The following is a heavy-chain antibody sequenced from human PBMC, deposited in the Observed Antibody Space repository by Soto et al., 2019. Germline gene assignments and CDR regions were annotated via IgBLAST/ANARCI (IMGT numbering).Heavy chain of an antibody. CDR2: IYPGDSDT. CDR3: ARFRDRSSSGPYYYYGMDV. CDR1: GYSFTSYW. V-gene: IGHV5-51*01. D-gene: IGHD6-6*01. Sequence: HGESLKISCNGSGYSFTSYWIGWVRQMPGKGLEWMGIIYPGDSDTRYSPSFQGQVTISADKSISTAYLQWSSLKASDTAMYYCARFRDRSSSGPYYYYGMDVWGQGTTVTVSS. J-gene: IGHJ6*02.